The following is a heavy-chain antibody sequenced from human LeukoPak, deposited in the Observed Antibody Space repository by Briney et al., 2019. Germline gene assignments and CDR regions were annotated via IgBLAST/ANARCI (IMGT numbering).Heavy chain of an antibody. CDR1: GFTFSSYA. J-gene: IGHJ4*02. V-gene: IGHV3-64*01. CDR2: ISSNGGST. CDR3: ARTGYSGSWYKNPGDY. D-gene: IGHD6-13*01. Sequence: PGGSLRLSCAASGFTFSSYAMHWVRQAPGKGLEYVSAISSNGGSTYYANSVKGRFTISRDNSKNTLYLQMGSLRAEDMAVYYCARTGYSGSWYKNPGDYWGQGTLVTVSS.